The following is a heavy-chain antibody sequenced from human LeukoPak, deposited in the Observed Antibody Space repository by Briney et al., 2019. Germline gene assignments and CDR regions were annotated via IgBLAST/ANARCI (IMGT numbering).Heavy chain of an antibody. Sequence: PGGSLRLSCAASGFTFSDYYMSWIRQAPGKGLEWVSLISSTSPRAMSYGDSVKGRFTTSRDDTKDSLFLQMNNLRVEDTAIYYCAGHARGSYLVYWGQGILVTVSA. CDR3: AGHARGSYLVY. V-gene: IGHV3-11*01. CDR2: ISSTSPRAM. CDR1: GFTFSDYY. D-gene: IGHD6-6*01. J-gene: IGHJ4*02.